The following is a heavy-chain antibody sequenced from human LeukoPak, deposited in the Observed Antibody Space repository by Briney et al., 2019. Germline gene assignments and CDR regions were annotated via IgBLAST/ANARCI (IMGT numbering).Heavy chain of an antibody. CDR2: INHSGST. J-gene: IGHJ5*02. CDR1: GGSISSYY. Sequence: SETPSLTCTVSGGSISSYYWGWIRQPPGKGLEWIGEINHSGSTNYNPSLKSRVTISVDTSKNQFSLKLSSVTAADTAVYYCARASVVTNNWFDPWGQGTLVTVSS. CDR3: ARASVVTNNWFDP. V-gene: IGHV4-34*01. D-gene: IGHD4-23*01.